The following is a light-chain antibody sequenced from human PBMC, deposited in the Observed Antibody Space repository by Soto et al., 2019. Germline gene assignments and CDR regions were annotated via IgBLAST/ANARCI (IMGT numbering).Light chain of an antibody. Sequence: DIQMTQSPSSLSASVGDRVTITCQASQDISNYLNWYQQKTGKAPKLLIYDASNLETGVPSRFSGSGSGADFTFTISSLQPEDVATYYCLQYDNLPPLTFGGGTKVEIK. CDR3: LQYDNLPPLT. CDR2: DAS. CDR1: QDISNY. J-gene: IGKJ4*01. V-gene: IGKV1-33*01.